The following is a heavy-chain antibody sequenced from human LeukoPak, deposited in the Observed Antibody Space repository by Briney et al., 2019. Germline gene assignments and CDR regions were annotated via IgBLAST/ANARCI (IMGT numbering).Heavy chain of an antibody. J-gene: IGHJ4*02. V-gene: IGHV3-64*01. CDR3: ANYDSSGYYVY. D-gene: IGHD3-22*01. CDR2: ISSNGGST. CDR1: GFTFSSYA. Sequence: GGSLRLSCAASGFTFSSYAMHWVRQAPGRGLEYVSAISSNGGSTYYANSVKGRFTISRDNSKNTLYLQMNSLRAEDTAVYYCANYDSSGYYVYWGQGTLVTVSS.